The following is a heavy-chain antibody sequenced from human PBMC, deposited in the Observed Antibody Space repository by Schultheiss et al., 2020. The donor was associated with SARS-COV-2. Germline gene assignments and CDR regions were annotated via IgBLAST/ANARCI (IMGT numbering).Heavy chain of an antibody. D-gene: IGHD6-19*01. CDR2: ISTNGGST. V-gene: IGHV3-64*02. CDR3: AKGNGGWPLDY. Sequence: GGSLRLSCVASGFIFSNYAMFWVRQAPGKGLEYVSTISTNGGSTYYADSVKGRFTISRDNSKNTLYLQMNSLRAEDTAIYYCAKGNGGWPLDYWGQGTLVTVSS. J-gene: IGHJ4*02. CDR1: GFIFSNYA.